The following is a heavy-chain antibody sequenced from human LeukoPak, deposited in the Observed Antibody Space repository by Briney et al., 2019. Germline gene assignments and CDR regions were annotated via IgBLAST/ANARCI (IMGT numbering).Heavy chain of an antibody. CDR1: GFTFSSYE. Sequence: GGSLRLSCAASGFTFSSYEMNWVRQAPGEGLEWVSYISSSGSTIYYADSVKGRFTISRDNAKNSLYLQMKSLRAEDTAVYYCARSGSSGWYFDYWGQGTLVTVSS. V-gene: IGHV3-48*03. CDR2: ISSSGSTI. CDR3: ARSGSSGWYFDY. D-gene: IGHD6-19*01. J-gene: IGHJ4*02.